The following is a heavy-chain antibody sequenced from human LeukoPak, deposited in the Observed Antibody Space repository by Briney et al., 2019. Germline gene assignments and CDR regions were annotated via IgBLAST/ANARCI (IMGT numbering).Heavy chain of an antibody. CDR3: AKGGLAGRPDY. D-gene: IGHD6-25*01. J-gene: IGHJ4*02. CDR1: GFTFTNYA. Sequence: GGSLRLSCAASGFTFTNYAMSWVRQAPGKGLERVSAISGSGGSTYYADSVKGRFTISRDNSKNTLFLQMNSLRAEDTAVYYCAKGGLAGRPDYWGQRTLVTVSS. CDR2: ISGSGGST. V-gene: IGHV3-23*01.